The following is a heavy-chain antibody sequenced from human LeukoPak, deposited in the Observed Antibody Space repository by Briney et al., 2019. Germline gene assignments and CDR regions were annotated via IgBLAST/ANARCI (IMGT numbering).Heavy chain of an antibody. CDR1: GYTLTELS. CDR2: FDPEDGET. Sequence: ASVKVSCKVSGYTLTELSMHWVRQAPGKGLEGMGGFDPEDGETIYAQKFQGRVTMTEDTSTDTAYMELSSLRSEDTAVYYWAFPAGDQGYFDYWGQGTLVTVSS. J-gene: IGHJ4*02. CDR3: AFPAGDQGYFDY. V-gene: IGHV1-24*01. D-gene: IGHD2-2*01.